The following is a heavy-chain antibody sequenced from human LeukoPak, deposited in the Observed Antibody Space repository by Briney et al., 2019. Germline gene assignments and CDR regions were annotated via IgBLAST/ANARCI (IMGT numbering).Heavy chain of an antibody. CDR3: ARGEEWFGVDY. D-gene: IGHD3-10*01. V-gene: IGHV3-7*01. Sequence: GGSLRLSCAASGFTFNTYWMSWVRQAPGKGLEWVANINQGGSEEYYVDSVMGRFTISRDNTKNSLYLQMNSLRAEDTAVYYCARGEEWFGVDYWGQGTLVTVSS. CDR2: INQGGSEE. J-gene: IGHJ4*02. CDR1: GFTFNTYW.